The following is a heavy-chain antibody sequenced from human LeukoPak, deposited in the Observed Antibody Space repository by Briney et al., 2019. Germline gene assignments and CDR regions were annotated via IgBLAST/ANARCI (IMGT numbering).Heavy chain of an antibody. CDR2: IIPIFGTA. D-gene: IGHD5-18*01. CDR3: ATRQGGYSYGRFDY. Sequence: SVKVSCKASGGTFSSYAISWVRQAPGQGLEWMGGIIPIFGTANYAQKFQGRVTITADESTSTTYMELSSLRSEDTAVYYCATRQGGYSYGRFDYWGQGTLVTVSS. J-gene: IGHJ4*02. V-gene: IGHV1-69*13. CDR1: GGTFSSYA.